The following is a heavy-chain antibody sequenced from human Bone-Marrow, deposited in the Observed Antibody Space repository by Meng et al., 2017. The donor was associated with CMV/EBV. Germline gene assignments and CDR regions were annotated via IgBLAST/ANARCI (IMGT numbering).Heavy chain of an antibody. Sequence: SETLSLTCAVSSGSISSNKWWSWVRQPPGKGLEWIGEIHHSGNTNYNPSLKSRVTISIDKSKNEFSLDLSSVTAADTAVYYCARDPRGSHYGYDSWGQGTLVTVSS. V-gene: IGHV4-4*02. CDR2: IHHSGNT. CDR3: ARDPRGSHYGYDS. CDR1: SGSISSNKW. D-gene: IGHD5-18*01. J-gene: IGHJ4*02.